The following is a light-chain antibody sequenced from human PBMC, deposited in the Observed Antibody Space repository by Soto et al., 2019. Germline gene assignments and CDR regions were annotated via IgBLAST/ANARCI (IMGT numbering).Light chain of an antibody. V-gene: IGLV1-44*01. Sequence: QSVLTQPPSGSGAPGQRVTISCSGSSSNIGSNTVNWYQQLPGTAPKLLIYSNHQRPSGGPDRFSCSKSVTAASLAISGLQCADEADYYCAAWDDSLKRVFGTGTKLTVL. CDR1: SSNIGSNT. CDR3: AAWDDSLKRV. J-gene: IGLJ1*01. CDR2: SNH.